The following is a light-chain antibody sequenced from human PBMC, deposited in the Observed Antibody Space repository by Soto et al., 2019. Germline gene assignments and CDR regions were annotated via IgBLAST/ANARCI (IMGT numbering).Light chain of an antibody. CDR2: DVS. CDR1: SSDVGGYNF. Sequence: QSVLTQPRSVSGSPGQSVTISCTGTSSDVGGYNFVSWYQQYPGKAPKLMIYDVSKRPSGVPDRFSGSKSGNTASLTISGLQAADEADYYCCSYAGSYTYVFGSGTKVTV. J-gene: IGLJ1*01. CDR3: CSYAGSYTYV. V-gene: IGLV2-11*01.